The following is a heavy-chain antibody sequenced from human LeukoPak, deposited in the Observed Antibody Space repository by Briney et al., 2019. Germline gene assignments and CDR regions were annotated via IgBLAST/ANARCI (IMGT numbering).Heavy chain of an antibody. D-gene: IGHD3-22*01. CDR1: GYTFTSYV. Sequence: ASVKVSCKASGYTFTSYVISWVRQAPGQGLEWMGWISAYNGNTNYAQKLQGRVTMTTDTSTSTAYMELRSLRSDDTAVYYCARLLRSGYPIYYFDYWGQGTLVTVSS. CDR2: ISAYNGNT. V-gene: IGHV1-18*01. J-gene: IGHJ4*02. CDR3: ARLLRSGYPIYYFDY.